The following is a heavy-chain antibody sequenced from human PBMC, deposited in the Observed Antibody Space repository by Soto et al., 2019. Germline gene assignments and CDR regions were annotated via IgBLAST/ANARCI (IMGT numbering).Heavy chain of an antibody. Sequence: GPTLVNPTQTLTLTCTFSEFSLTTSVVGVGWIRQPPGKALEWLALIYWNDDKRYSPSLRGRLTITKDTSKNQVVLAMTNMDPVDTATYYCAHHTITPATNWFDPWGLGTLVTVPS. CDR2: IYWNDDK. D-gene: IGHD2-2*01. J-gene: IGHJ5*02. CDR1: EFSLTTSVVG. CDR3: AHHTITPATNWFDP. V-gene: IGHV2-5*01.